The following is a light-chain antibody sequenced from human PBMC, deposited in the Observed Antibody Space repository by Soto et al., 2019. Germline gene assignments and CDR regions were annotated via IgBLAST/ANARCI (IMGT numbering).Light chain of an antibody. V-gene: IGKV3-11*01. CDR3: QQRSDWPPLT. CDR2: DVS. Sequence: EIVLTQSPATLSLSPGERATLSCRASQSVSSYLAWYQQKPGQAPRLLIYDVSNRATGTPARFSGSGSGTDFTLTLSSLEPDDSAVYYCQQRSDWPPLTFGGGTKVEIK. CDR1: QSVSSY. J-gene: IGKJ4*01.